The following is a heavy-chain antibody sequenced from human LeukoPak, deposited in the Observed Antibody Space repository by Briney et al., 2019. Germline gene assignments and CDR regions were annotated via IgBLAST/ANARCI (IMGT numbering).Heavy chain of an antibody. J-gene: IGHJ4*02. CDR3: ARDRNTMILID. CDR1: GYTFTGYY. CDR2: INPNSGDT. Sequence: GASVKVSCKAPGYTFTGYYIHWVRQAPGQGLEWMGWINPNSGDTNYAQKFQGRVTMTRDTSISTAYMELSRLRSDDAAVYYCARDRNTMILIDWGQGTLVTVSS. V-gene: IGHV1-2*02. D-gene: IGHD3-22*01.